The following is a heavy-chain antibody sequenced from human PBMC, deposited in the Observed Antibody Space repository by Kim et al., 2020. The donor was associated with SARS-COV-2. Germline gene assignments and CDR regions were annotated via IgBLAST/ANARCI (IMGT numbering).Heavy chain of an antibody. Sequence: GGSLRLSCAASGFTFSAYAMHWVRQAPGKGLEWVAVISSDGINKYYADSVKGRFTISRDNSKNTLYLQMNSLRTEDTAVYYCARTPYRSGTYYSSMQYWGPGTLVTVSS. J-gene: IGHJ4*02. CDR1: GFTFSAYA. D-gene: IGHD3-10*01. V-gene: IGHV3-30-3*01. CDR3: ARTPYRSGTYYSSMQY. CDR2: ISSDGINK.